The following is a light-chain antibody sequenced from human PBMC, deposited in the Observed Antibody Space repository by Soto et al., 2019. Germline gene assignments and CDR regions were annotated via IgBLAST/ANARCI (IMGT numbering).Light chain of an antibody. V-gene: IGKV1-39*01. CDR3: QQTYNTPRT. CDR2: LTS. CDR1: QCISTS. Sequence: IQMTQSPPSLSASVGDRVTITCRASQCISTSLNWYQQKPGQAPKLLIYLTSNLQSGVPSRFSGSGSGPDFTLTISSLQPEDFATYYCQQTYNTPRTFGLGTKVEI. J-gene: IGKJ2*01.